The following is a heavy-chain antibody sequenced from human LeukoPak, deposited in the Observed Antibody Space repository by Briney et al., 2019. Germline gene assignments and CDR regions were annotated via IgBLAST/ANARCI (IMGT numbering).Heavy chain of an antibody. D-gene: IGHD2-2*01. CDR1: GGTFSSYA. CDR2: IIPILGIA. V-gene: IGHV1-69*04. J-gene: IGHJ5*02. Sequence: ASVKVSCKASGGTFSSYAISWVRQAPGQGLEWMGKIIPILGIANYAQKFQGRVTITADKSTSTAYMELSSLRSEDTAVYYCASSPAAMTWFDPWGQGTLVTVSS. CDR3: ASSPAAMTWFDP.